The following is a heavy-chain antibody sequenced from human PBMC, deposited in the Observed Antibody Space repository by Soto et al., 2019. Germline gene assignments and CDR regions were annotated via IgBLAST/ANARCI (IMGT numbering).Heavy chain of an antibody. J-gene: IGHJ4*02. CDR2: INWNGGST. D-gene: IGHD4-4*01. CDR3: ARNGRGINDYSNYYESDY. Sequence: PGGSLRLSCAASGFPFDDYGMSWVRQAPGKGLEWVSGINWNGGSTGYADSVKGRFTISRDNAKNSLYLQMNSLRAEDTALYHCARNGRGINDYSNYYESDYWGQGTLVTVSS. V-gene: IGHV3-20*01. CDR1: GFPFDDYG.